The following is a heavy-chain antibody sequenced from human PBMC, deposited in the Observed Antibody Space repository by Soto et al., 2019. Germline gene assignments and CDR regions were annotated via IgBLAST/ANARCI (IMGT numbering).Heavy chain of an antibody. CDR3: ARAVVVVPSAMGGFDI. V-gene: IGHV4-34*01. CDR2: INHSGST. CDR1: GGSYPGYY. J-gene: IGHJ3*02. D-gene: IGHD2-2*01. Sequence: SATLSLTSATHGGSYPGYYWSWIRQPPGKVLEWIGEINHSGSTNFNPSLKSRVTMSVDTSKNQFSLKLSSVTAADTAVYYCARAVVVVPSAMGGFDIWGQGTMVT.